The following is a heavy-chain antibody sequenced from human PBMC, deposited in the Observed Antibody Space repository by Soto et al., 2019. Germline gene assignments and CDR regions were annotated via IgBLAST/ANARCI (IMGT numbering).Heavy chain of an antibody. D-gene: IGHD2-15*01. CDR3: ARGYCSGGSCSNYYYYYGMDV. CDR2: ISAYNGNT. V-gene: IGHV1-18*01. Sequence: ASVKVSCKASGYTFTSYGISWVRQAPGQGLEWMGWISAYNGNTNYAQKLQGRVTMTTDTSTSTAYMELRSLRSDDTAVYYCARGYCSGGSCSNYYYYYGMDVWGQGTTVTVSS. J-gene: IGHJ6*02. CDR1: GYTFTSYG.